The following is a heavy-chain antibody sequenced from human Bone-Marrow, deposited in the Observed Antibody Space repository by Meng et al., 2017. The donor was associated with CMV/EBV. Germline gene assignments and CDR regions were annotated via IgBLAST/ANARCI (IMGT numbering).Heavy chain of an antibody. D-gene: IGHD6-6*01. CDR1: GGTFSSYA. J-gene: IGHJ4*02. CDR2: IIPIFGTA. Sequence: SVKVSCKASGGTFSSYAISWVRQAPGQGLEWMGGIIPIFGTAYYAQKFQGRVTITTDESTSTAYMELSSLRSEDTAVYYCARGGARYSSSSDYWGQGTLVTVSS. V-gene: IGHV1-69*05. CDR3: ARGGARYSSSSDY.